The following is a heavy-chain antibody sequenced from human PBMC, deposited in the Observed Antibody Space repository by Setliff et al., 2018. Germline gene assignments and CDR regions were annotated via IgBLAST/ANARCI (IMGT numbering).Heavy chain of an antibody. Sequence: ASVKVSCKTSGSMFTTYGISWVRQDPGQGLEWMGWIRVYDGYTDYAQKFQGRVTMTKDTSTSTAYMELRSLRPDDTAVYYCVRDLGQWALDFWGQGTLVTVSS. CDR3: VRDLGQWALDF. CDR2: IRVYDGYT. J-gene: IGHJ4*02. D-gene: IGHD1-26*01. V-gene: IGHV1-18*01. CDR1: GSMFTTYG.